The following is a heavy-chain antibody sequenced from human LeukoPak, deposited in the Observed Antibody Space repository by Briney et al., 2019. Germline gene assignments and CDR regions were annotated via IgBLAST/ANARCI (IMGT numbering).Heavy chain of an antibody. CDR3: AKDQVPGYFDY. CDR2: ISYDGGFK. V-gene: IGHV3-30-3*01. CDR1: GFNFNDYA. Sequence: GRSLRLSCAVSGFNFNDYAMHWLRQAPGKGLEWVAVISYDGGFKYYADSVKGRFTISRDNSKNTLYLQMNSLRAEDTAVYYCAKDQVPGYFDYWGQGTLVTVSS. J-gene: IGHJ4*02. D-gene: IGHD2-2*01.